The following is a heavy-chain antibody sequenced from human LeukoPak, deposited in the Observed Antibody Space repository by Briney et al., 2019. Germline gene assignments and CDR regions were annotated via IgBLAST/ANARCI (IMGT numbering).Heavy chain of an antibody. CDR3: ARTASSGWYRYYYMDV. CDR1: GGSISSGNYY. J-gene: IGHJ6*03. CDR2: IYTSGST. Sequence: SQTLSLTCTVSGGSISSGNYYWSWIRKPAGKGLEWIGRIYTSGSTNYNPSLKSRVTISVDTSKNQFSLKLSSVTAADTAVYYCARTASSGWYRYYYMDVWGKGTTVTVSS. V-gene: IGHV4-61*02. D-gene: IGHD6-19*01.